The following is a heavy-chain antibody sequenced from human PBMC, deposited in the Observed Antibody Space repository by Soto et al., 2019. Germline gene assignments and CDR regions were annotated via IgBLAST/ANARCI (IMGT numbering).Heavy chain of an antibody. J-gene: IGHJ4*02. D-gene: IGHD2-15*01. Sequence: ASVKVSCKASGGTFSSYTISWVRQAPGQGLEWMGRIIPILGIANYAQKFQGRVTITGDKSTSTAYMELSSLRSEDTAVYYCAKHPGSYCSGGSCYGRETFDYWGQGTLVTVSS. V-gene: IGHV1-69*02. CDR3: AKHPGSYCSGGSCYGRETFDY. CDR2: IIPILGIA. CDR1: GGTFSSYT.